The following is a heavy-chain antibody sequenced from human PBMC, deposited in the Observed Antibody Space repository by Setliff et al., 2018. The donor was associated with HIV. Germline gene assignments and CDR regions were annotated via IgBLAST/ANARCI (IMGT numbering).Heavy chain of an antibody. CDR3: ARLGYVSGGFYKTPGPYYFDY. CDR1: GGSMSSSSYY. J-gene: IGHJ4*02. Sequence: KPSETLSLTCTVSGGSMSSSSYYWGWIRQTPDKGLEWIGIIYYSGATYYNPSLTIRVTISVDTSMNQFSLKLRSVTAADTAAYYCARLGYVSGGFYKTPGPYYFDYWGQGALVTVSS. CDR2: IYYSGAT. V-gene: IGHV4-39*01. D-gene: IGHD3-10*01.